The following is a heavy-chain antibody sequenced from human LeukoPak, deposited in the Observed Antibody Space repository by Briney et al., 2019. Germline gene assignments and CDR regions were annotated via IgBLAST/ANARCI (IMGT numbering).Heavy chain of an antibody. J-gene: IGHJ4*02. CDR1: GFTFSSYS. Sequence: GGSLRLSCAASGFTFSSYSMNWVRQAPGKGLEWVSSISRSNSDKYCADSVKGRFTVSRDNAKNSLYLQMNSLRDEDTAVYYCVRYSGSHNKVFGYWGQGTLVTVSS. CDR3: VRYSGSHNKVFGY. D-gene: IGHD1-26*01. CDR2: ISRSNSDK. V-gene: IGHV3-21*01.